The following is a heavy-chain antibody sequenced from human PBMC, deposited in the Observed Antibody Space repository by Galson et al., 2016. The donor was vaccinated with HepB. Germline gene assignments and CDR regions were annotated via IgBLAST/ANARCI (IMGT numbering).Heavy chain of an antibody. CDR2: ISSTGNYI. V-gene: IGHV3-21*06. CDR3: ANFCGSKCYARADY. D-gene: IGHD2-15*01. J-gene: IGHJ4*02. Sequence: SLRLSCAASGSSFSDENMNWVRQAPGKGLEWISLISSTGNYIYYADSVKGRFTVSRDNTGNSVYLQMYSLRPDDTALYYCANFCGSKCYARADYWGQGALVSVSS. CDR1: GSSFSDEN.